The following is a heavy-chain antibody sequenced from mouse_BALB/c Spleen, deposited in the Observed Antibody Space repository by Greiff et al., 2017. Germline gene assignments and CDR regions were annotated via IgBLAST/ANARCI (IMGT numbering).Heavy chain of an antibody. D-gene: IGHD4-1*01. V-gene: IGHV10S3*01. CDR1: GFTFNTNA. J-gene: IGHJ1*01. Sequence: GGGLVQPNGSLKLSCAASGFTFNTNAMNWVRQAPGKGLEWVARIRSKSNNYATYYADSVKDRFTISRDDSQSMLYLQMNNLKTEDTAMYYCVRDYMGRYFDVWGAGTTVTVSS. CDR2: IRSKSNNYAT. CDR3: VRDYMGRYFDV.